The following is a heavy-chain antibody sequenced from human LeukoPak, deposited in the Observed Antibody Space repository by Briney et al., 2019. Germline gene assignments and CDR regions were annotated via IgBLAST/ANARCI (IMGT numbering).Heavy chain of an antibody. V-gene: IGHV1-8*03. J-gene: IGHJ4*02. CDR1: GYTFTSYD. CDR3: ARPIAAAGKDFDY. D-gene: IGHD6-13*01. CDR2: MNPNCGNT. Sequence: ASVKVSCKASGYTFTSYDINWVRQATGQGLEWMGWMNPNCGNTGYAQKFQGRVTITRNTSISTAYMELSSLRSEDTAVYYCARPIAAAGKDFDYWGQGTLVTVSS.